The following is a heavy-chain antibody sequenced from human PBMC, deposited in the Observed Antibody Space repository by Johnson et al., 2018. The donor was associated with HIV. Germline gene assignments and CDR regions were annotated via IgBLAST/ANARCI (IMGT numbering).Heavy chain of an antibody. CDR3: AKGRIMVRGVIGAFDM. Sequence: VQLVESGGGVVQPGGSLRLSCAASGFTFSSYGMHWVRQAPGKGLEWVAFIRYDGSNKYYADSVKGRFTISRDNSKNTLYLQMNSLRAEDTAVYYYAKGRIMVRGVIGAFDMWGQGTMVTVSS. V-gene: IGHV3-30*02. J-gene: IGHJ3*02. CDR2: IRYDGSNK. CDR1: GFTFSSYG. D-gene: IGHD3-10*01.